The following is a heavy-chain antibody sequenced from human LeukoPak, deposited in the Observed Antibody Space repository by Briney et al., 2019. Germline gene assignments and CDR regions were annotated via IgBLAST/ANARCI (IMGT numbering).Heavy chain of an antibody. J-gene: IGHJ4*02. D-gene: IGHD6-6*01. CDR1: GYTFTGYY. Sequence: ASVKVSCKASGYTFTGYYMHWVRQAPGQGLEWMGWISPNSGGTNYAQKFQGRVTMTRDTSISTAYMELSRLRSDDTAVYYCARKIEYSSSSLEYYFDYWGQGTLVTVSS. V-gene: IGHV1-2*02. CDR3: ARKIEYSSSSLEYYFDY. CDR2: ISPNSGGT.